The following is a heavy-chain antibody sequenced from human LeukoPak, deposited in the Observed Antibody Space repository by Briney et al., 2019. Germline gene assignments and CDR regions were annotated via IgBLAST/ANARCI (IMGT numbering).Heavy chain of an antibody. CDR2: INPNSGGT. V-gene: IGHV1-2*02. D-gene: IGHD2-15*01. Sequence: ASVRVSCKASGYTFTGNYMHWVRQAPGQGLEWMGWINPNSGGTNYAQKFQGRVTMTRDTSISTAYMELSRLRSDDTAVYYCARSLFRASCADTWGQGTLVTVSS. CDR1: GYTFTGNY. CDR3: ARSLFRASCADT. J-gene: IGHJ5*02.